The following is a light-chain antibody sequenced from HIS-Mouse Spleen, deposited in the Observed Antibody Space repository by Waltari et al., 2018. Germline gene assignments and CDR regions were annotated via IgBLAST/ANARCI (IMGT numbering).Light chain of an antibody. V-gene: IGLV2-23*01. CDR1: SSDVGSYNL. J-gene: IGLJ3*02. CDR2: GGS. CDR3: CSYAGSSTWV. Sequence: QSALTQPASVSGSPGQSITISCTGTSSDVGSYNLVSWYQQHPGKAPKLMIYGGSKRPSGVSNRFSGSKSGNTASLTISVLQAEDEADYYCCSYAGSSTWVFGGGTKLTVL.